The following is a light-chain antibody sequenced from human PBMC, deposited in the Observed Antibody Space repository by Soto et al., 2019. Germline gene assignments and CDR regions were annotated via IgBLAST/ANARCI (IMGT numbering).Light chain of an antibody. V-gene: IGLV2-23*02. J-gene: IGLJ2*01. CDR1: NSDVGSYNL. CDR3: CSYAGYSTFVI. Sequence: QSVLTQPASVSGSPGQSITISCTGTNSDVGSYNLVSWYQHHPGKAPKLMIYEANKRPSGVSNRFSGSKSGNTASLTVSGLQAEDEADYYCCSYAGYSTFVIFGGGTKLTVL. CDR2: EAN.